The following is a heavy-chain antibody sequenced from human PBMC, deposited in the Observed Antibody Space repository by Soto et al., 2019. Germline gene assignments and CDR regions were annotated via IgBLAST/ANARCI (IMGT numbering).Heavy chain of an antibody. CDR3: ARGLGYCSGGSCYNWFDP. D-gene: IGHD2-15*01. V-gene: IGHV4-59*01. CDR1: GGSISSYY. CDR2: IYYSGST. J-gene: IGHJ5*02. Sequence: SETLSLTCTVSGGSISSYYWSWIRQPPGKGLEWIGYIYYSGSTNYNPPLKSRVTISVDTSKNQFSLKLSSVTAADTAVYYCARGLGYCSGGSCYNWFDPWGQGTLVTVSS.